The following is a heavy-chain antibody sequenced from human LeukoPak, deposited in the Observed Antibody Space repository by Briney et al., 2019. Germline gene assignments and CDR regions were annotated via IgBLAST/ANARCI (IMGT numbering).Heavy chain of an antibody. CDR3: ARGDFWSGYDY. V-gene: IGHV4-59*01. J-gene: IGHJ4*02. CDR1: GGSMNSYY. D-gene: IGHD3-3*01. CDR2: IYYAGGS. Sequence: SETLSLTCAVSGGSMNSYYWSWIRQRPGKGLEWIGYIYYAGGSDYNPSLKSRVTISVDTSKNQFSLRLSSVTAADTAVYYCARGDFWSGYDYWGQGTLVTVSS.